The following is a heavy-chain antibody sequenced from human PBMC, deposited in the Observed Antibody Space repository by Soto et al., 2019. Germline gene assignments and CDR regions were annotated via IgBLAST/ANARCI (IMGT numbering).Heavy chain of an antibody. J-gene: IGHJ3*02. CDR2: IYYSGNT. Sequence: QLQVQESGPGLVKPSETLSLTCTVSGDSISSTFYYWGWIRQPPGKGLEWIGYIYYSGNTYYNPSLKSRVTISVDTSNNQFSLKMKSVTAADAALYYCGRQSHDYDAFDIWGQGTMVTVSS. V-gene: IGHV4-39*01. CDR3: GRQSHDYDAFDI. D-gene: IGHD1-1*01. CDR1: GDSISSTFYY.